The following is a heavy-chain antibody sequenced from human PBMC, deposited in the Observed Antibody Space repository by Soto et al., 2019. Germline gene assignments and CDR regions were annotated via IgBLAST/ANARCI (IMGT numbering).Heavy chain of an antibody. D-gene: IGHD6-6*01. V-gene: IGHV4-31*03. CDR3: ARSMGYSSSSIFYFDY. CDR1: GGSISSGGYY. CDR2: IYYSGST. Sequence: SETLSLTCTVSGGSISSGGYYWSWIRQHPGKGLEWIGYIYYSGSTYYNPSLKSRVTISVDTSKNQFSLKLSSVTAADTAVYYCARSMGYSSSSIFYFDYWGQGTLVTVSS. J-gene: IGHJ4*02.